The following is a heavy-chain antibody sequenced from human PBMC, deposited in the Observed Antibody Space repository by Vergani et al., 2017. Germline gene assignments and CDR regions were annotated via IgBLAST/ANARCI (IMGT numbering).Heavy chain of an antibody. CDR2: SYYSGST. V-gene: IGHV4-31*03. CDR1: GGSISSGGYY. D-gene: IGHD1-26*01. CDR3: AGGWGVLNWFDP. Sequence: QVQLQESGPGLVKPSQTLSLTCTVSGGSISSGGYYWSWIRQHPGKGLEWIGYSYYSGSTYYNPSLKSRVTISVDTSKNQFSLKLSSVTAADTAVYSCAGGWGVLNWFDPWGQGTLVTVSS. J-gene: IGHJ5*02.